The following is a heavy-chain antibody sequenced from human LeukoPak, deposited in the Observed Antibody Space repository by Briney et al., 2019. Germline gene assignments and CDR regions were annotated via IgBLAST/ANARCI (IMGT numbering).Heavy chain of an antibody. D-gene: IGHD3-10*01. CDR3: ARGLSPLLWFGVYSNWFDP. V-gene: IGHV4-34*01. CDR1: GGPISSYY. J-gene: IGHJ5*02. Sequence: SETLSLTCTVSGGPISSYYWSWIRQPPGKGLEWIGEINHSGSTNYNPSLKSRVTISVDTSKNQFSLKLSSVTAADTAVYYCARGLSPLLWFGVYSNWFDPWGQGTLVTVSS. CDR2: INHSGST.